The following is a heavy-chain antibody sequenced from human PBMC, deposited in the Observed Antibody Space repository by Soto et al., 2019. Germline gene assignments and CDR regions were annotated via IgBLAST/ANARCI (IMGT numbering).Heavy chain of an antibody. J-gene: IGHJ4*02. D-gene: IGHD3-9*01. CDR3: ARDEGGYDILTGYYKAHHFDY. CDR1: GYTFTHFY. CDR2: ISPHNFNT. Sequence: QVQLVQSGAEVKKPGDSVKVSCSASGYTFTHFYITWVRQAPGQGLEWMGAISPHNFNTNFAQKFQGRVTLTTDTSTSTAYMELRSLRYDDTAVDYCARDEGGYDILTGYYKAHHFDYWGQGVLVTVSS. V-gene: IGHV1-18*01.